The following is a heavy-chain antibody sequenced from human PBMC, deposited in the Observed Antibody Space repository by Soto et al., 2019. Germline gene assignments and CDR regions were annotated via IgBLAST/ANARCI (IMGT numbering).Heavy chain of an antibody. CDR2: ISYDGSNK. D-gene: IGHD6-19*01. CDR1: GFTFSSYA. Sequence: GGSLRLSCAASGFTFSSYAMHWVRQAPGKGLEWVAVISYDGSNKYYADSVKGRFTISRDNSKNTLYLQMNSLRAEDTAVYYCARDFVSSYGWAPQFDYWGQGTLVTVSS. V-gene: IGHV3-30-3*01. CDR3: ARDFVSSYGWAPQFDY. J-gene: IGHJ4*02.